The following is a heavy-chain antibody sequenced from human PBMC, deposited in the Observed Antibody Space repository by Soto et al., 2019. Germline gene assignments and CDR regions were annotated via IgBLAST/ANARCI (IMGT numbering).Heavy chain of an antibody. Sequence: EVQLLESGGGLVQPGGSLRLSCAASGFTFSSYAMSWVRQAPGKGLEWVSAISGSGGSTYYADSVKGRFTISRDNSKNTLYLQMNSLRAEDTAVYYCAKSASGSYYSPHYFDYWGQGTLVTVSS. CDR2: ISGSGGST. D-gene: IGHD3-10*01. CDR1: GFTFSSYA. CDR3: AKSASGSYYSPHYFDY. V-gene: IGHV3-23*01. J-gene: IGHJ4*02.